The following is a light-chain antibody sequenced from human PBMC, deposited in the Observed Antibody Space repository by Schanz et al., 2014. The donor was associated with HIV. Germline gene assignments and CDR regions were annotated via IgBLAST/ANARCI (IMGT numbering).Light chain of an antibody. V-gene: IGLV2-14*03. CDR1: SSDVGGYNH. Sequence: QSVLTQPPSASGSPGQSVTISCTGTSSDVGGYNHVSWYQQHPGQAPKLLIYDVTYRPSGISNRFSGSKSGYTASLTISGLQADDEADYYCSSYTTSSTLVFGGGTKLTVL. CDR2: DVT. J-gene: IGLJ2*01. CDR3: SSYTTSSTLV.